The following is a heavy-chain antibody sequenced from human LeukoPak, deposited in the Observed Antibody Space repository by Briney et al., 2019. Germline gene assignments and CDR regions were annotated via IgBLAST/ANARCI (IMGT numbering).Heavy chain of an antibody. CDR2: YHVGTT. CDR3: ARGGCSGGSCSYYFDY. J-gene: IGHJ4*02. CDR1: GYSISSGYY. V-gene: IGHV4-38-2*02. D-gene: IGHD2-15*01. Sequence: PSETLSLTCTVSGYSISSGYYWGWIRQPPGKGLEWIGVYHVGTTDYNPSLKSRVTISVDTSKNQFSLKLSSVTAADTAVYYCARGGCSGGSCSYYFDYWGQGTLVTVSS.